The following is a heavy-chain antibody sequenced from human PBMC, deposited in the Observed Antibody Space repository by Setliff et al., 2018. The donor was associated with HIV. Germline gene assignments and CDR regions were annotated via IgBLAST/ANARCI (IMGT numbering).Heavy chain of an antibody. CDR3: ARRRPPPSGLYSAYYMDV. J-gene: IGHJ6*03. D-gene: IGHD1-26*01. CDR1: GGSISGSTYY. CDR2: IYYSGST. V-gene: IGHV4-61*05. Sequence: PSETLSLTCTVSGGSISGSTYYWGWIRQPPGKGLEWIGYIYYSGSTNYNPSLKSRVTIGVDTSKNQFSLKLTSVTAADAAVYYCARRRPPPSGLYSAYYMDVWGTGTTVTVS.